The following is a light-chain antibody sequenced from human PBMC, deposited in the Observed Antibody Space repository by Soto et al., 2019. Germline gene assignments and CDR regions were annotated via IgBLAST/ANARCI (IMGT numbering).Light chain of an antibody. CDR2: DAS. V-gene: IGKV1-5*01. CDR1: QSISNW. J-gene: IGKJ2*01. Sequence: DIQMTQSPSTLSASVGDRVTITCRASQSISNWLAWYQQKPGKAPKLLIYDASTLEGGVPSRFSGSGSGTNFTLTISSLQPEDFATYYCQQSYRTPHTFGQGTKLETK. CDR3: QQSYRTPHT.